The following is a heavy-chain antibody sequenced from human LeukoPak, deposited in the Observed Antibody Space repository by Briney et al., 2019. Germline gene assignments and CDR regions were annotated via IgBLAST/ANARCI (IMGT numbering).Heavy chain of an antibody. CDR1: GGSISTYY. CDR2: SHYSGST. Sequence: SGTLSLTCSVSGGSISTYYWTWIRQTPGKGLEWIGYSHYSGSTNHNPSLKSRVTISVDTSKNQFSLRLNSVTAADTAIYYCARAPRGESDAASGFYGMDVWGQGTTVTVSS. D-gene: IGHD3-22*01. CDR3: ARAPRGESDAASGFYGMDV. J-gene: IGHJ6*02. V-gene: IGHV4-59*01.